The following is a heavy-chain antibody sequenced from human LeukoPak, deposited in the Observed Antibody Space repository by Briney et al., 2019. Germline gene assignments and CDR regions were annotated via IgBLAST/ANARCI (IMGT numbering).Heavy chain of an antibody. D-gene: IGHD6-19*01. CDR1: GYTLTSYG. CDR2: ISAYNGNT. Sequence: GASVKVSCKASGYTLTSYGISWVRQAPGQGLEWMGWISAYNGNTNYAQKLQGRVTMTTDTSTSTAYMELRSLRSDDTAVYYCARGLGIAVAVNPPGYWGQGTLVTVSS. CDR3: ARGLGIAVAVNPPGY. V-gene: IGHV1-18*01. J-gene: IGHJ4*02.